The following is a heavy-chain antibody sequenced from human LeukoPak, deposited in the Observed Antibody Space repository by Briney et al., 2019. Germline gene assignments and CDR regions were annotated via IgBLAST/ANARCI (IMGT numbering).Heavy chain of an antibody. CDR1: GGTFSSYA. Sequence: ASVKVSCKASGGTFSSYAISWVRQAPGQGLEWRGRIIPIFGTANYAQKFQGRVTITTDESTSTAYMYLSSLRSEDTAVYYCARDEVDYYDSSGFDYWGQGTLVTVSS. D-gene: IGHD3-22*01. J-gene: IGHJ4*02. V-gene: IGHV1-69*05. CDR3: ARDEVDYYDSSGFDY. CDR2: IIPIFGTA.